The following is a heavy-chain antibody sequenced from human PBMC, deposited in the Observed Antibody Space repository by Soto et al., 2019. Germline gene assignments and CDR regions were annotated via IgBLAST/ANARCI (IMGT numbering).Heavy chain of an antibody. J-gene: IGHJ4*02. CDR1: GFTFSSYW. V-gene: IGHV3-7*05. D-gene: IGHD6-6*01. CDR3: ARDLGKYSSSSDY. Sequence: EVQLVESGGGLVQPGGSLRLSCAASGFTFSSYWMSWVRQAPGKGLEWVANIKQDGSEKYYVDSVKGRFTISRDNAKNSLYLQINSLRAEDTAVYYCARDLGKYSSSSDYWGQGTLVTVSS. CDR2: IKQDGSEK.